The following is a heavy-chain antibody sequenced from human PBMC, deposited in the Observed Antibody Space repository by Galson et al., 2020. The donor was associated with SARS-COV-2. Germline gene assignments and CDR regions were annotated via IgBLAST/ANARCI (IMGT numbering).Heavy chain of an antibody. Sequence: SETLSLTCTVSGGSISSGDYYWSWIRQPPGKGLEWIGYIYLTGSTFYNPSLRSRLTISIDMSKNQFSLNVNSVTVADTAVYFCARARRGGLYYYYMDVWGKGTTVTVSS. CDR3: ARARRGGLYYYYMDV. J-gene: IGHJ6*03. CDR1: GGSISSGDYY. V-gene: IGHV4-30-4*01. D-gene: IGHD3-16*01. CDR2: IYLTGST.